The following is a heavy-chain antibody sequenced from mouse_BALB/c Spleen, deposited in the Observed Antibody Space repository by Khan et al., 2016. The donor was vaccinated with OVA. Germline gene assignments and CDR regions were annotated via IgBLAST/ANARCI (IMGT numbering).Heavy chain of an antibody. Sequence: VQLQQSGPELVEPGASVKMSCKASGYTFTNYVMHWVKQKPGQGLEWIGYINPNNAGTRYNEKFKGKATLTSDISSTTAYMELSSLTSEDSAVDYCAREASSWDFSFPYWGQGTLVTVSA. V-gene: IGHV1S136*01. D-gene: IGHD4-1*01. CDR3: AREASSWDFSFPY. J-gene: IGHJ3*01. CDR2: INPNNAGT. CDR1: GYTFTNYV.